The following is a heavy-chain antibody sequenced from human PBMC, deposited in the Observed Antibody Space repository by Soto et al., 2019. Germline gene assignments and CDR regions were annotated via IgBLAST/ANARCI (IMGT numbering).Heavy chain of an antibody. CDR3: ASTSYCSGGSCVKLDY. D-gene: IGHD2-15*01. CDR2: MNPNSGNT. CDR1: GYTFTSYD. J-gene: IGHJ4*02. Sequence: ASVKVSCKASGYTFTSYDINWGRQATGQGLEWMGWMNPNSGNTGYAQKFQGRVTMTRNTSISTAYMELSSLRSEDTAVYFCASTSYCSGGSCVKLDYRGQGTLVTVSS. V-gene: IGHV1-8*01.